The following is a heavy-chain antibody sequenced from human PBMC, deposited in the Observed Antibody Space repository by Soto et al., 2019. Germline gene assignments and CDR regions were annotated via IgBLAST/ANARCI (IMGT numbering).Heavy chain of an antibody. J-gene: IGHJ5*02. CDR1: GFTFSSYS. CDR2: ISSSSSYI. V-gene: IGHV3-21*01. CDR3: ARDRYSSNWFDP. Sequence: GGSLRLSCAASGFTFSSYSMNWVRQAPGKGLEWVSSISSSSSYIYYADSVKGRFTISRDNAKNSLYLQMNSLRAEDTAVYYCARDRYSSNWFDPWGQGTLVTVSS. D-gene: IGHD6-13*01.